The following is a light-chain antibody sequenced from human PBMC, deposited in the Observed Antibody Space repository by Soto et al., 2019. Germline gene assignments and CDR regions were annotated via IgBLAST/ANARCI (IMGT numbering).Light chain of an antibody. CDR1: QSISSY. V-gene: IGKV1-39*01. CDR3: QQSYSTPRT. J-gene: IGKJ4*01. Sequence: DIQVSQSPSSLSASVGDRVTITCRASQSISSYLNWYQQKPGKAPNLLMYAASSLQSGVPSRFSGSGSGTDFTLTISSLQPEDFATYYCQQSYSTPRTFGGGTKVAIK. CDR2: AAS.